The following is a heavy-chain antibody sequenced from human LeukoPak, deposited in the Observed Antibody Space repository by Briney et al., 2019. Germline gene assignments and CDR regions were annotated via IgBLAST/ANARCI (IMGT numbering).Heavy chain of an antibody. CDR2: IDPSDSYT. CDR3: ARGINYYDSSGPNAFDI. D-gene: IGHD3-22*01. CDR1: GYSFISYW. J-gene: IGHJ3*02. Sequence: GESLKISCKGSGYSFISYWISWVRQMPGKGLEWMGRIDPSDSYTNYSPSFQGHVTISADKSISTAYLQWSSLKASDTAMYYCARGINYYDSSGPNAFDIWGQGTMVTVSS. V-gene: IGHV5-10-1*01.